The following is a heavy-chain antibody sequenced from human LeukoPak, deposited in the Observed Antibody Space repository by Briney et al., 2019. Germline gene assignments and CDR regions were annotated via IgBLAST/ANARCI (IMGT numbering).Heavy chain of an antibody. CDR3: ARAGFSAGSYSVDY. Sequence: IPSETLSLTCAVSGGSISSGGYSWSSIRQPPGKGLEWIGYIYHSGSTYYNPSLKSRVTISVDRSKNRFSLKLSSVTAADTAVYYCARAGFSAGSYSVDYWGQGTLVTVSS. CDR1: GGSISSGGYS. CDR2: IYHSGST. J-gene: IGHJ4*02. V-gene: IGHV4-30-2*01. D-gene: IGHD3-10*01.